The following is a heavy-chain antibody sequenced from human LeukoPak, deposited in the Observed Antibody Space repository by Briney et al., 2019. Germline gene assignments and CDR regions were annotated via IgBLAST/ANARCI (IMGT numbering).Heavy chain of an antibody. Sequence: SETLSLTCAVYGGSFSGYYWSWIRQPPGKGLEWIGEINHSGSTNYNPSLKSRVTISVDTSKNQFSLKLTSVTAADTAVYYCARDRRYYYDSSGHPQAFDIWGQGTMVTVSS. J-gene: IGHJ3*02. V-gene: IGHV4-34*01. CDR2: INHSGST. CDR3: ARDRRYYYDSSGHPQAFDI. CDR1: GGSFSGYY. D-gene: IGHD3-22*01.